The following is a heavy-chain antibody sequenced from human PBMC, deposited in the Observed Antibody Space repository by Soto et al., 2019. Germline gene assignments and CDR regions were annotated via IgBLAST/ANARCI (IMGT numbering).Heavy chain of an antibody. J-gene: IGHJ4*02. V-gene: IGHV1-3*05. CDR1: GYTFTGYA. Sequence: QVQLVQSGAEEKKPGASVKVSCKASGYTFTGYAMHWVRQAPGHSLEWMGWINDGNGNTKYSQRSQGRVTITTDISACSPYTQLSTLSSVYTAVYYCATAVSVPAAIDYWGQGTLVTVSS. CDR2: INDGNGNT. CDR3: ATAVSVPAAIDY.